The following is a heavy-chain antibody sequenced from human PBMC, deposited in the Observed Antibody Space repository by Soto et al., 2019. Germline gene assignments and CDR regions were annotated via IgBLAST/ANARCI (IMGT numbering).Heavy chain of an antibody. V-gene: IGHV1-46*01. Sequence: ASVKVSCKASGFTFTSTWMHWVRQAPGQGLEWMGIINPYGGAATYAEKFQGRVTMTRDTSTATDYMELSSLRSEDTAMYYCERDRSHSSAYWWLEYWGQGTQVTVSS. CDR2: INPYGGAA. CDR3: ERDRSHSSAYWWLEY. J-gene: IGHJ4*02. D-gene: IGHD3-22*01. CDR1: GFTFTSTW.